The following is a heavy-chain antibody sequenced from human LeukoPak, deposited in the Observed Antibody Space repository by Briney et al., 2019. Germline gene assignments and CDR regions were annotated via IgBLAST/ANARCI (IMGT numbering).Heavy chain of an antibody. CDR1: GFTFSNAW. CDR2: IKSKTDGGTT. Sequence: GGSLRLSCAASGFTFSNAWMSWVRQAPGKGLEWVGRIKSKTDGGTTDYAAPVKGRFTISRDDSKNTLYLQMNSLKTEDTAVYYCTTDRSDGDAFDIWGQGTMVTVSS. J-gene: IGHJ3*02. CDR3: TTDRSDGDAFDI. V-gene: IGHV3-15*01.